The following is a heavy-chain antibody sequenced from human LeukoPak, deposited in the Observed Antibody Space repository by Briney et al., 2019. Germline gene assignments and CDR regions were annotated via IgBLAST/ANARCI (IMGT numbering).Heavy chain of an antibody. D-gene: IGHD2-8*01. CDR1: GGSLNGHY. CDR3: AKNGQSGFSFDP. J-gene: IGHJ5*02. CDR2: GSDSGGT. Sequence: PSETLSLTCAVYGGSLNGHYWSWIRQPPGKGLEWIGEGSDSGGTKFNPSLWGRVTISADTSKNQFSLMLSSVTAADTAVYYCAKNGQSGFSFDPWGQGTLVTVSS. V-gene: IGHV4-34*01.